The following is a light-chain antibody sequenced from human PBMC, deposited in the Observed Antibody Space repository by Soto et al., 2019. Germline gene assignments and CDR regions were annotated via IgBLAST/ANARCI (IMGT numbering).Light chain of an antibody. V-gene: IGKV3-15*01. Sequence: EIVMTQSPATLSVSPGEGVTLSCRASQSVSSDLAWYQQKPVQSPRLLMYGASTRATDIPARLSDGGSGTEFNLTIRSLQSEDVAIYYCQQYHDWPPITFGPGTKVDIK. CDR3: QQYHDWPPIT. CDR1: QSVSSD. J-gene: IGKJ3*01. CDR2: GAS.